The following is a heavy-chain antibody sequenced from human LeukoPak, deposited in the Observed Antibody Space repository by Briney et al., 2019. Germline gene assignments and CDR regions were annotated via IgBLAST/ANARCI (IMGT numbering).Heavy chain of an antibody. CDR2: INHSGST. CDR1: GVSFSGYY. CDR3: ARRMRGQPIDY. J-gene: IGHJ4*02. Sequence: SETLSLTCAVYGVSFSGYYWSWIRQPPGKGLEWIGEINHSGSTNYNPSLKSRVTISVDTSKNQFSLKLSSVTAADTAVYYCARRMRGQPIDYWGQGTLVTVSS. V-gene: IGHV4-34*01. D-gene: IGHD1-1*01.